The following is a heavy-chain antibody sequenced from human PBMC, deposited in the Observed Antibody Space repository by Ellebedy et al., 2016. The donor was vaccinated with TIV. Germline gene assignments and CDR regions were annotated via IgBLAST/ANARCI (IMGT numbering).Heavy chain of an antibody. V-gene: IGHV4-34*01. CDR2: ITHSGST. J-gene: IGHJ4*02. Sequence: MPSETLSLTCAVYGGSFSGYYWSWIRQPPGKGLEWIGEITHSGSTNYNPSLKSRVTISADTSKNQFSLNLSSGTAAYTAVYYCARGLARDYWGQGTLVTVSS. CDR3: ARGLARDY. CDR1: GGSFSGYY.